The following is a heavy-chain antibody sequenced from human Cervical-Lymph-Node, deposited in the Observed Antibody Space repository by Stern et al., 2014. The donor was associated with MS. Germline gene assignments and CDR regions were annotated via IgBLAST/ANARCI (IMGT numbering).Heavy chain of an antibody. CDR2: ISHSGRS. CDR3: ASLNGSGSYPDY. J-gene: IGHJ4*02. V-gene: IGHV4-39*01. Sequence: QVQLQESGPGLVKPSETLSLTCTVSGGSTSSSNYYWGWLRQPPGKGLEWIASISHSGRSYSIRSLKARLTISIATSKSQFSLRLISVTAADTAVYYCASLNGSGSYPDYWGQGTLVIVSS. CDR1: GGSTSSSNYY. D-gene: IGHD3-10*01.